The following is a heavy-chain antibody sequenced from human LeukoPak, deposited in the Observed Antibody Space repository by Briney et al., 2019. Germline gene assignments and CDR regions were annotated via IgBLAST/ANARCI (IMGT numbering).Heavy chain of an antibody. V-gene: IGHV1-46*01. J-gene: IGHJ4*02. CDR3: ARGEVPYY. CDR2: INPSGGST. CDR1: GYTVTSYY. Sequence: ASEKVSCKASGYTVTSYYMHWVRQATGQWLEWMGIINPSGGSTSYAQKFHGRVTMTRDTSTSTVYMELSSLRSEDTAVYYCARGEVPYYWGQGTLVTVSS.